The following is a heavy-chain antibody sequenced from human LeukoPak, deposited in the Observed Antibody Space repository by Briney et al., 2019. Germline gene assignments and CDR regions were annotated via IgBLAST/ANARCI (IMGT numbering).Heavy chain of an antibody. Sequence: GGSLRLSCAASGFTVSTNCMTWVRQAPGKGLEWVSTIYSGGTTYYADSVMGRFTISRHNSRNTLYLQMNGLRAEDTAVYYCARVDTVMAYYFDLWGQGTLVTVSS. CDR2: IYSGGTT. V-gene: IGHV3-53*04. J-gene: IGHJ4*02. D-gene: IGHD5-18*01. CDR1: GFTVSTNC. CDR3: ARVDTVMAYYFDL.